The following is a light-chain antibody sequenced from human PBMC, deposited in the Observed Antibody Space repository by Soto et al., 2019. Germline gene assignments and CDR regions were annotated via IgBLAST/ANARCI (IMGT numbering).Light chain of an antibody. Sequence: DIVMTQSPDSLAASLGERATINCKCSQSVLYSSNNKNYLAWYQQKPGQPPKLLIYWASTRKSGVPDRFSGSGSGTDFTLTISSLKAEDVVVYYCQQFYSSPITFGQGTRLEIK. J-gene: IGKJ5*01. CDR3: QQFYSSPIT. CDR1: QSVLYSSNNKNY. CDR2: WAS. V-gene: IGKV4-1*01.